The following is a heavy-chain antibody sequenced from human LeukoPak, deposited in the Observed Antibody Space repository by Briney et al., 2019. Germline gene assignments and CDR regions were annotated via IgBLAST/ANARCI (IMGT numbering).Heavy chain of an antibody. CDR3: ARDIRHYGSGADFDY. D-gene: IGHD3-10*01. Sequence: GASVKVSCKASGGTFSSYAISRVRQAPGQGLEWMGGIIPIFGTANYAQKFQGRVTITADESTSTAYMELSSLRSEDTAVYYCARDIRHYGSGADFDYWGQGTLVTVSS. V-gene: IGHV1-69*13. CDR1: GGTFSSYA. J-gene: IGHJ4*02. CDR2: IIPIFGTA.